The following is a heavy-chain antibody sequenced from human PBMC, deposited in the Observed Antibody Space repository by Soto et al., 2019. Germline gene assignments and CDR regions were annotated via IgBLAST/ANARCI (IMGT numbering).Heavy chain of an antibody. CDR2: INSDGSST. CDR3: ARGAWYCINGVCGYYYYGMDV. CDR1: GFTFSSYW. Sequence: EVQLVESGGGLVQPGGSLRLSCAASGFTFSSYWMHWVRQAPGKGLVWVSRINSDGSSTSYADSVKGRFTISRDNAKNTLYLQMNSLRAEDTAVYYCARGAWYCINGVCGYYYYGMDVWGQGTTVTVSS. V-gene: IGHV3-74*01. J-gene: IGHJ6*02. D-gene: IGHD2-8*01.